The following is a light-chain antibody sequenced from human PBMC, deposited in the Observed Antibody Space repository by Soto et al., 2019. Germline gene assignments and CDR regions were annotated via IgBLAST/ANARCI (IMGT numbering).Light chain of an antibody. J-gene: IGKJ2*01. Sequence: AIRMTQSPSSLSASTGDRVTITCRASQGISSYLAWYQQKPGKAPKLLIYAASTLQSGVPSRFSGSGSGTDFTLTISCLQSEDFATYYCQQYYSLYTVGQGTKLEIK. CDR1: QGISSY. V-gene: IGKV1-8*01. CDR2: AAS. CDR3: QQYYSLYT.